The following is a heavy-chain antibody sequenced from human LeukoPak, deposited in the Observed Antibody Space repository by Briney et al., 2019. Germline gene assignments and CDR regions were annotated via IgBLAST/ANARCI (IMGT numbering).Heavy chain of an antibody. Sequence: ASVKVSCKASGYTFTRYDFNWVRQATGQRPEWMGWMSPNSGDTGYAQKFQDRVTMTRNTSISTAYMELSSLRSDDTAVYYCARGPPNWGYDYWGPGTLVTVSS. CDR2: MSPNSGDT. D-gene: IGHD7-27*01. CDR1: GYTFTRYD. CDR3: ARGPPNWGYDY. J-gene: IGHJ4*02. V-gene: IGHV1-8*01.